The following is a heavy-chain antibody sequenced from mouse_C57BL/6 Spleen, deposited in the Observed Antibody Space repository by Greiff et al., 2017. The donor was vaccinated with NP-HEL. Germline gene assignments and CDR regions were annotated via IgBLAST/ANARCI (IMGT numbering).Heavy chain of an antibody. Sequence: QVQLKQSGPGLVAPSQSLSITCTVSGFSLTSYGVHWVRQPPGKGLEWLVVIWSDGSTTYNSALKSRLSISKDNSKSQVFLKMNSLQTDDTAMYYCARQGDYYYYGSIAMDYWGQGTSVTVSS. CDR2: IWSDGST. V-gene: IGHV2-6-1*01. J-gene: IGHJ4*01. CDR3: ARQGDYYYYGSIAMDY. CDR1: GFSLTSYG. D-gene: IGHD1-1*01.